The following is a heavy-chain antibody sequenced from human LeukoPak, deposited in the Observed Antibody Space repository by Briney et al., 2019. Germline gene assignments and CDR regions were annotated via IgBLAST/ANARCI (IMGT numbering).Heavy chain of an antibody. J-gene: IGHJ4*02. Sequence: ESGPTLVNPTQTLTLTCTFSGFSLSTRGVGVGWVRQPPGKALEWLALIFWNDDEFYSPSLKTSLTITKDTSKNQVVLTMINVDPVDTATYHCAHSMIYVAPRVFDYWGPGTLVTVSS. CDR2: IFWNDDE. CDR1: GFSLSTRGVG. D-gene: IGHD3/OR15-3a*01. V-gene: IGHV2-5*01. CDR3: AHSMIYVAPRVFDY.